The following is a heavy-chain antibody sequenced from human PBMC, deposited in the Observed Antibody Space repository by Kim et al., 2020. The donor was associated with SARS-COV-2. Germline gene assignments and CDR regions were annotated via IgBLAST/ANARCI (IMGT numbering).Heavy chain of an antibody. D-gene: IGHD6-6*01. J-gene: IGHJ4*02. V-gene: IGHV1-69*01. Sequence: YAQKFQGRVTITADESTSTAYMELSSLRSEDTAVYYCVAGAARPRVEPHSWGQGTLVTVSS. CDR3: VAGAARPRVEPHS.